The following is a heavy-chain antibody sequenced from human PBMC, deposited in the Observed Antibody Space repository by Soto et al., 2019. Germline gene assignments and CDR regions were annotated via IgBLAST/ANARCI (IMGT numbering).Heavy chain of an antibody. D-gene: IGHD2-15*01. CDR2: ISWNSGSI. V-gene: IGHV3-9*01. CDR3: AKVGSGCSGGSCYSGVPLSGFDY. Sequence: EVQLVESGGGLVQPGRSLRLSCAASGFTFDDYAMHWVRQAPGKGLEWVSGISWNSGSIGYADSVKGRFTISRDNAKNSLYLQMNSLRAEDTALYYCAKVGSGCSGGSCYSGVPLSGFDYWGQGTLVTVSS. J-gene: IGHJ4*02. CDR1: GFTFDDYA.